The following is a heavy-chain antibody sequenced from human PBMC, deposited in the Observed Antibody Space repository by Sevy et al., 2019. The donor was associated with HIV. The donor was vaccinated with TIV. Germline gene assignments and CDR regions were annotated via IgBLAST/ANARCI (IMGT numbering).Heavy chain of an antibody. CDR2: ISSSSGYI. V-gene: IGHV3-21*01. CDR1: GFTFSSYS. J-gene: IGHJ4*02. Sequence: GGSLRLSCAASGFTFSSYSMNWVRQAPGKGLEWVSSISSSSGYIYYADSVKGRFTISRDKPKNTLYLQMNSLRDEDTAVYYCARGVGTICGVVIQYFDYWGQGTLVTVSS. CDR3: ARGVGTICGVVIQYFDY. D-gene: IGHD3-3*01.